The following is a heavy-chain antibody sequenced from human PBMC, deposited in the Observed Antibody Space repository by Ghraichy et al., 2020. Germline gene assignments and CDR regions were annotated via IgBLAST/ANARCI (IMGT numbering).Heavy chain of an antibody. Sequence: GGSLRLSCAASGFTFSSYAINWVRQTPGKGLEWVAVISGCGRDIYYADSVKGLFTISIDNSKNTVELQINSLKGADSAIYYCAKLRTGYFGGSFDFWGQGTLVTVSS. J-gene: IGHJ4*02. CDR3: AKLRTGYFGGSFDF. V-gene: IGHV3-23*01. CDR2: ISGCGRDI. D-gene: IGHD3/OR15-3a*01. CDR1: GFTFSSYA.